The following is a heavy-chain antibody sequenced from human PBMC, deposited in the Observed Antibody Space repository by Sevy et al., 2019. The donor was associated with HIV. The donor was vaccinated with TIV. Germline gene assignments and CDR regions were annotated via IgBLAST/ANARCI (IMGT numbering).Heavy chain of an antibody. CDR3: TTDVSSGYYYGYYYYGMDV. V-gene: IGHV3-15*01. D-gene: IGHD3-22*01. CDR2: IKSKTDGGTT. J-gene: IGHJ6*02. CDR1: GFNLSNAW. Sequence: GGSLRLSCAASGFNLSNAWMSWVRQAPGKGLEWVGRIKSKTDGGTTDYAAPVKGRFTISRDDSKNTLYLQMNSLKTEDTAVYYCTTDVSSGYYYGYYYYGMDVWGQGPTVTVSS.